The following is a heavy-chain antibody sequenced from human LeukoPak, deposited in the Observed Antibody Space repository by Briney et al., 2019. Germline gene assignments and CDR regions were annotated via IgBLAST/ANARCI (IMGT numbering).Heavy chain of an antibody. CDR1: GFTFDDYA. J-gene: IGHJ2*01. V-gene: IGHV3-9*01. CDR2: ISWNSGSI. Sequence: GGSLRLSCAASGFTFDDYAMHWVRHAPGKGLEWVSGISWNSGSIGYADSVKGRFTISRDNAKNSLYLQMNSLRAEDTALYYCAKDGSGSPSALRWYFDLWGRGTLVTVSS. CDR3: AKDGSGSPSALRWYFDL. D-gene: IGHD2-15*01.